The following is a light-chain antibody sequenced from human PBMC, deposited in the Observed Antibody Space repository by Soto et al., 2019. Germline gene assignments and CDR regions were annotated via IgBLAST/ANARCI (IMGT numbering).Light chain of an antibody. J-gene: IGKJ4*01. V-gene: IGKV3D-20*02. CDR2: GAS. CDR1: QTVRNNY. Sequence: EFVLTQSPGTLSLSPGERATLSCRSSQTVRNNYLAWYQQKPGQAHRLLIYGASSRATGIPDRFSGSGSGTDFTLTISSLEPEDFAVYYCQQRSNWPRITFGGGTKGDIK. CDR3: QQRSNWPRIT.